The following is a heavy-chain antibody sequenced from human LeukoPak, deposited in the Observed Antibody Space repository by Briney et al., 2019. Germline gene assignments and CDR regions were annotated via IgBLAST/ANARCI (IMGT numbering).Heavy chain of an antibody. CDR2: IGAGGTFT. V-gene: IGHV3-23*01. D-gene: IGHD4-11*01. CDR3: SKDLDYTNYGYHFDY. J-gene: IGHJ4*02. CDR1: GFTFSSYA. Sequence: GGSLRLSCTASGFTFSSYATNWVRQAPGKGLEWVSGIGAGGTFTYYADSVKGRFTIFRDNSRNTLYLQMNSLRADDTAVYYCSKDLDYTNYGYHFDYWGQGTLVTVSS.